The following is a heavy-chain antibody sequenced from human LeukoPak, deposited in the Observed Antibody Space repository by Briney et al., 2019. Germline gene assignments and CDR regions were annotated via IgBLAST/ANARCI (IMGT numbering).Heavy chain of an antibody. CDR2: IIPILGIA. V-gene: IGHV1-69*04. Sequence: SVKVSCKASGGTFSSYAISWVRQAPGQGLEWMGRIIPILGIANYAQKFQGRVTTTADKSTSTAYMELSSLRSEDTAVYYCARGSGSFHHFDYWGQGTLVTVSS. CDR3: ARGSGSFHHFDY. J-gene: IGHJ4*02. CDR1: GGTFSSYA. D-gene: IGHD1-26*01.